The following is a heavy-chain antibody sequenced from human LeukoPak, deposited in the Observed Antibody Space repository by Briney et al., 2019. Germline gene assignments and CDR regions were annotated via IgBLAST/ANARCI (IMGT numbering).Heavy chain of an antibody. CDR1: GGSFRGYY. Sequence: SETLSLTCAVYGGSFRGYYWSWIRQPPGKGLEWIGEINHSGSTNYNPSLKSRVTISLDTSKNQISLKLSSVTAADTAVYYCARHEFADLIIDYWGQGTLVTVSS. CDR2: INHSGST. CDR3: ARHEFADLIIDY. J-gene: IGHJ4*02. V-gene: IGHV4-34*01.